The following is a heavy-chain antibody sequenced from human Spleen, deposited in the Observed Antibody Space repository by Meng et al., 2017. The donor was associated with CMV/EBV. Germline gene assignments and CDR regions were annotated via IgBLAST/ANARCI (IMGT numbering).Heavy chain of an antibody. CDR2: TYYRSKWYN. J-gene: IGHJ4*02. CDR1: GDSVSSNSAA. Sequence: SQTLSLTCAISGDSVSSNSAAWNWIRQSPSRGLEWLGRTYYRSKWYNDYAVSVKSRITINPDTSKNQFSLKLSSVTAADTAVYYCARDLYGPGSYSPPGYWGQGTLVTVSS. V-gene: IGHV6-1*01. D-gene: IGHD3-10*01. CDR3: ARDLYGPGSYSPPGY.